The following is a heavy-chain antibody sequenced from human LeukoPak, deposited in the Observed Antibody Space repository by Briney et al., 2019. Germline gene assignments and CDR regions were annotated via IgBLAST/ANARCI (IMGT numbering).Heavy chain of an antibody. CDR1: GGSISSGGYY. CDR3: ARDSDSSFDY. Sequence: SETPSLTCTVSGGSISSGGYYWSWIRQHPGKDLEWIGYIYYSGSTYYNPSLKSRVTISVDTSKNQFSLKLSSVTAADTAVYYCARDSDSSFDYWGQGTLVTVSS. V-gene: IGHV4-31*03. J-gene: IGHJ4*02. CDR2: IYYSGST. D-gene: IGHD2-15*01.